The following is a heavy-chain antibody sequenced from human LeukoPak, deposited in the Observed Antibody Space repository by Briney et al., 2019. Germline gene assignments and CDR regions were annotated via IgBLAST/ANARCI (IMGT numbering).Heavy chain of an antibody. V-gene: IGHV4-39*01. CDR1: GGSISSSSYY. CDR2: NYYSGST. CDR3: ARPLGYCSGGSCP. D-gene: IGHD2-15*01. Sequence: SETLSLTCTVSGGSISSSSYYWGWIRQPPGKGVEGIGSNYYSGSTYYNPSFKGRVTISVDTSKSQFSLKLSSVTAADTAVYYCARPLGYCSGGSCPWGQGTLVTVFS. J-gene: IGHJ5*02.